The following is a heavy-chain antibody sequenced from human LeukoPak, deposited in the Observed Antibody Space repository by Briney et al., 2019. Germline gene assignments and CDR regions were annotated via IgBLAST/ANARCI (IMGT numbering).Heavy chain of an antibody. CDR2: IWYDGSNK. J-gene: IGHJ4*02. CDR3: ARGTNWNYFDH. V-gene: IGHV3-33*01. D-gene: IGHD1-20*01. Sequence: GGSLRLSCGASGLTFSSYGMHWVRQAPGKGLEWVAVIWYDGSNKYYAASVKGRFTISRDNSANTLYLQMNSLRGEDTAVYYCARGTNWNYFDHWGQGTPVTVSS. CDR1: GLTFSSYG.